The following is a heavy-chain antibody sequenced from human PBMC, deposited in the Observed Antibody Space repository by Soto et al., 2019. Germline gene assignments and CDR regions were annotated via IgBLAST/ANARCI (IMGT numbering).Heavy chain of an antibody. D-gene: IGHD3-22*01. J-gene: IGHJ3*01. CDR2: LYDTDGT. Sequence: GGSLRLSCATSGFTFSGKKYLTWVRQAPGKGLEWVSALYDTDGTFYTDSVKGRFTISRDNSKSTFYLQLNSLRPDDTAVYFCATWLLREHAFDVWGLGTLVTVSS. CDR3: ATWLLREHAFDV. CDR1: GFTFSGKKY. V-gene: IGHV3-53*01.